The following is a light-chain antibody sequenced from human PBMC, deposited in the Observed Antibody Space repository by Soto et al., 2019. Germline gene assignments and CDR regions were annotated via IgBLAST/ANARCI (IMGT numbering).Light chain of an antibody. CDR1: SSDVGGYNY. V-gene: IGLV2-14*01. CDR2: EVS. Sequence: QSALTQPASVSGSPGQSITISCTGTSSDVGGYNYVSWYQQHPGEVPRLMIYEVSNRPSGLSNRFSGSKSGNTASLTISGLQAEDEADYYCSSYTSSNTWVFGGGTKLTVL. CDR3: SSYTSSNTWV. J-gene: IGLJ3*02.